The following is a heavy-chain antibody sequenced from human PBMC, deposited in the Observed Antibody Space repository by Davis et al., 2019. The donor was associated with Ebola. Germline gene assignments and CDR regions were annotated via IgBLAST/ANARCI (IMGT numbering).Heavy chain of an antibody. CDR2: INWNSDSI. CDR3: ARHVNGDFWYFDL. CDR1: GFAFGDYA. V-gene: IGHV3-9*01. D-gene: IGHD4-17*01. J-gene: IGHJ2*01. Sequence: PGGSLRLSCAGSGFAFGDYAMHWVRQAPGKGLEWVSGINWNSDSIVYADPVKGRFTISRDNSENMLYLQMSTLRAEDTAVYYCARHVNGDFWYFDLWGRGTRVTVSS.